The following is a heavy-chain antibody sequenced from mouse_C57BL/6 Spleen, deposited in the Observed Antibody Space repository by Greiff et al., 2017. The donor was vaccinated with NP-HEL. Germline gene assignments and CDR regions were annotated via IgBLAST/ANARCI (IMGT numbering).Heavy chain of an antibody. CDR1: GYTFTDYN. J-gene: IGHJ4*01. CDR2: INPNNGGT. CDR3: ARGKERMDY. Sequence: VQLKQSGPELVKPGASVKMSCKASGYTFTDYNMHWVKQSHGKSLEWIGYINPNNGGTSYDQKFKGKATLTVNKSSSTAYMELRSLTSEDSAVYYCARGKERMDYWGQGTSVTVSS. V-gene: IGHV1-22*01.